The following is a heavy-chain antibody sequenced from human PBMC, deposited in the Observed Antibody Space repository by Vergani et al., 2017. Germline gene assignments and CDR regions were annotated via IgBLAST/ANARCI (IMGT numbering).Heavy chain of an antibody. V-gene: IGHV3-33*01. CDR2: IWYDGSNK. D-gene: IGHD1-26*01. CDR1: GFTFSSYG. J-gene: IGHJ4*02. Sequence: QVQLVESGGGVVQPGRSLRLSCAASGFTFSSYGMHWVRQAPGKGLEWVAVIWYDGSNKYYADSVKGRFTISRDNSKNTLYLQMNSLRAEDTAVYYCARDGSDLEEFDYWGQGTLVTVSS. CDR3: ARDGSDLEEFDY.